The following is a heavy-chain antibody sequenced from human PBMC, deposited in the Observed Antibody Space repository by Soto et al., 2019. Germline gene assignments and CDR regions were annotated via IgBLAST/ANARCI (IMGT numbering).Heavy chain of an antibody. V-gene: IGHV3-23*01. Sequence: EVQLLETGGGLAQPGGSLRLSCVASGFTFNYYDMSWVRQAPGKGLEWVATISSTGVTTYYADSVKGRFTISRDNFKNTLWLQMNSLRAEDTAVYYCADPVPAATHYDYYNMEAWGQGTTVTVSS. CDR1: GFTFNYYD. CDR2: ISSTGVTT. J-gene: IGHJ6*02. D-gene: IGHD2-2*01. CDR3: ADPVPAATHYDYYNMEA.